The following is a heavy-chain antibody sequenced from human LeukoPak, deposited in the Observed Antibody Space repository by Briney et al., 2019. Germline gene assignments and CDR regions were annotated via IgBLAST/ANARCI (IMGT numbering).Heavy chain of an antibody. CDR1: GYTFTSYG. Sequence: APVKVSCKASGYTFTSYGISWVRQAPGQGLEWMGWISAYNGNANYAQKLQGRVTMTTDTSTSTAYMELRSLRSDDTAVYYCARVDAGGIVGATTDYWGQGTLVTVSS. CDR3: ARVDAGGIVGATTDY. D-gene: IGHD1-26*01. V-gene: IGHV1-18*01. J-gene: IGHJ4*02. CDR2: ISAYNGNA.